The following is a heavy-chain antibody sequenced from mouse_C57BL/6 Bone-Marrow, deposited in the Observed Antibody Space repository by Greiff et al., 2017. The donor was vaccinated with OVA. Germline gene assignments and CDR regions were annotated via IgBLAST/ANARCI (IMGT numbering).Heavy chain of an antibody. D-gene: IGHD2-4*01. V-gene: IGHV1-55*01. J-gene: IGHJ2*01. CDR3: ARARIAYDYDGYYFDY. CDR1: GYTFTSYW. Sequence: QVQLKQPGAELVKPGASVKMSCKASGYTFTSYWITWVKQRPGQGLEWIGDIYPGSGSTNYNEKFKSKATLTVDTSSSTAYMQLSSLTSEDSAVYYCARARIAYDYDGYYFDYWGQGTTLTVSS. CDR2: IYPGSGST.